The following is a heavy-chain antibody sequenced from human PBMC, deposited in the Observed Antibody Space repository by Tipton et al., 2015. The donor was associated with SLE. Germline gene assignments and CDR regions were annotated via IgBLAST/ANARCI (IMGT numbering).Heavy chain of an antibody. J-gene: IGHJ4*02. V-gene: IGHV4-59*01. D-gene: IGHD1-26*01. CDR1: GVSISSDY. CDR2: IYYSGST. Sequence: TLSLTCTVSGVSISSDYWSWIRQPPGKGLEWIGYIYYSGSTNYSPSLKSRVTISVDTSKNQFSLKLSSVTAADTAVYYCARGGYLYSGGFDYWGQGTLVTVSS. CDR3: ARGGYLYSGGFDY.